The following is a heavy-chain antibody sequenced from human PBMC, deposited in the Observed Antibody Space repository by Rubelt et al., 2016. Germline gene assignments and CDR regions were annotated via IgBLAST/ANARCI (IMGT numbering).Heavy chain of an antibody. V-gene: IGHV3-48*01. CDR3: ARAFRSGSYYFDY. CDR1: GFTFSDYS. CDR2: ISSTSSTI. Sequence: GGSLRLSCAASGFTFSDYSMNWVRQAPGKGLEWVSYISSTSSTIYYADSVKGRFTISRDNAKNSLYLQMNSLRAEDTAVYYCARAFRSGSYYFDYWGQGTLVTVSS. D-gene: IGHD6-19*01. J-gene: IGHJ4*02.